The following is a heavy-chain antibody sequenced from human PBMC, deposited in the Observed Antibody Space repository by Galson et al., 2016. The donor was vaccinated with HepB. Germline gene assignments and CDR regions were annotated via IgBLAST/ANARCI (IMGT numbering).Heavy chain of an antibody. Sequence: SLRLSCAVSGFTFSNYGMHWVRQAPGKGLEWVAVISYHGSNKYYADSVKGRFTISRDNSKNTLYLQMNSLRAEDTAVYYCAKDRWTYFYGSGTYFDVWGKGTTVTVSS. CDR1: GFTFSNYG. J-gene: IGHJ6*04. CDR2: ISYHGSNK. CDR3: AKDRWTYFYGSGTYFDV. V-gene: IGHV3-30*18. D-gene: IGHD3-10*01.